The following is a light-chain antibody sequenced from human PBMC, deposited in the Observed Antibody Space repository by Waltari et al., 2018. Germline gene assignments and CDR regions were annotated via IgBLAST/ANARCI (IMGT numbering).Light chain of an antibody. CDR1: ARDVGGFRF. CDR2: DVI. V-gene: IGLV2-8*01. J-gene: IGLJ2*01. Sequence: QSALTQPPSASGSPGHSVTISCTVTARDVGGFRFVSWYQQHPGKAPRLIIYDVIKRASGVPDRFSGSKSGNTASLTVSGLQPEDEADYFCCSFSGANNLLFGGGTKLTVL. CDR3: CSFSGANNLL.